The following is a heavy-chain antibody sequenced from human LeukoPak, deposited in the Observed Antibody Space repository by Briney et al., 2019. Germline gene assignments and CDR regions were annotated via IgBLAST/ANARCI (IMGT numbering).Heavy chain of an antibody. CDR1: GFTFDDYT. J-gene: IGHJ4*02. D-gene: IGHD1-26*01. Sequence: GGSLRLSCAASGFTFDDYTMHWVRQAPGKGLEWVSLISWDGGSTYYADSVKGRFTISRDNSKNSLYLQMNSLRIEDTALYYCAKGGSGSIYYMIDYWGQGTLVTVSS. CDR2: ISWDGGST. CDR3: AKGGSGSIYYMIDY. V-gene: IGHV3-43*01.